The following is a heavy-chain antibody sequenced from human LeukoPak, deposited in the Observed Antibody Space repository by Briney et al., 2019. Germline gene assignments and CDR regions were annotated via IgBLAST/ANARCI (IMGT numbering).Heavy chain of an antibody. J-gene: IGHJ4*02. V-gene: IGHV3-30*04. CDR3: ARDDYNAYGDDFDY. Sequence: PGGSLRLSCAASGFTFSSCAMHWVRQAPGKGLEWVAVISYDGSNKYYADSVKGRFTISRDNSKNTLYLQMNSLRAEDTAVYYCARDDYNAYGDDFDYWGQGTLVTVSS. CDR1: GFTFSSCA. D-gene: IGHD4-17*01. CDR2: ISYDGSNK.